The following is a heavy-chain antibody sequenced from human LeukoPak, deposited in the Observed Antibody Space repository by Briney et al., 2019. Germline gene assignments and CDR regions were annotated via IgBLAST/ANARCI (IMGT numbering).Heavy chain of an antibody. D-gene: IGHD3-22*01. CDR2: IIPIFGIA. CDR1: GGTFSSYA. Sequence: GASVKVSCKASGGTFSSYAISWVRQAPGQGLEWMGRIIPIFGIANYAQKFQGRVTITADKSTSTAYMGLSSLRSEDTAVYYCATTISSYYHFDYWGQGTLVTVSS. CDR3: ATTISSYYHFDY. V-gene: IGHV1-69*04. J-gene: IGHJ4*02.